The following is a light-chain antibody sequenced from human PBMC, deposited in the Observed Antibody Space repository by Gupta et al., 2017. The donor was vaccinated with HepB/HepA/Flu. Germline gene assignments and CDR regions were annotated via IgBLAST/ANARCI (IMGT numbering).Light chain of an antibody. CDR1: SPNIGTGYD. Sequence: QSVLTQPPSASGAPGQRVTISCPGSSPNIGTGYDVHWYQQLPGTAPKLLIYADTNRPSGVPDRFSGSKSGTSASLAITGLQAEDEADYYCQSYDNSLSGAVVFGGGTRLSVL. V-gene: IGLV1-40*01. CDR3: QSYDNSLSGAVV. J-gene: IGLJ2*01. CDR2: ADT.